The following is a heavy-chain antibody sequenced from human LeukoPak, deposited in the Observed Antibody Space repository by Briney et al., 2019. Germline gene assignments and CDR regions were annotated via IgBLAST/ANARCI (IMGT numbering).Heavy chain of an antibody. J-gene: IGHJ4*02. D-gene: IGHD3-22*01. CDR2: IYYSGST. Sequence: SETLSLTCTVSGGSISSYYWSWIRQPPGKGLEWIGYIYYSGSTNYNPSLKSRVTISVDTSKNQFSLKLSSVTAADTAVYYCASVGEDSSGFRIWGRGTLVTVSS. CDR3: ASVGEDSSGFRI. CDR1: GGSISSYY. V-gene: IGHV4-59*08.